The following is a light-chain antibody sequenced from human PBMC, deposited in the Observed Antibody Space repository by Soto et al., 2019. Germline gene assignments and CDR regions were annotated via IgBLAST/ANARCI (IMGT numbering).Light chain of an antibody. CDR1: SSSIGSNT. CDR3: AAWDDSLPGYV. V-gene: IGLV1-44*01. J-gene: IGLJ1*01. Sequence: QSALTQPPSASWTPGQRVTISCSGSSSSIGSNTANWYQQLPGTAPKLLIYSDNQRPSGVPDRFSGSKSGTSASLAISGLQSEDEADYYCAAWDDSLPGYVFGTGTKVTVL. CDR2: SDN.